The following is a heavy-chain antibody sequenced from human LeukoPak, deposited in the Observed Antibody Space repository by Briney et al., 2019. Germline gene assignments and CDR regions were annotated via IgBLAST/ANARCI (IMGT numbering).Heavy chain of an antibody. D-gene: IGHD3-10*01. J-gene: IGHJ4*02. V-gene: IGHV3-9*01. CDR1: GFTFDDYA. Sequence: GGSLRLSCAASGFTFDDYAMHWVRQAPGKGLEWVSSISWNSGRIGYADSVKGRFTISRDNAKNSLYLQMNSLRAEDTALYYCAKDISRAGYYGSGTYGPFNYWGQGTLVTVSS. CDR2: ISWNSGRI. CDR3: AKDISRAGYYGSGTYGPFNY.